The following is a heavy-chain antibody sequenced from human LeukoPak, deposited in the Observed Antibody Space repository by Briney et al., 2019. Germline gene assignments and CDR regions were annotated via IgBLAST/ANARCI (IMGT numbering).Heavy chain of an antibody. D-gene: IGHD6-13*01. V-gene: IGHV4-31*03. CDR2: IYYSGST. CDR1: GGSISSGGYY. Sequence: PSETLSLTCTVSGGSISSGGYYWSWIRQHPGKGLEWIGYIYYSGSTYYNPSLKSRVTISVDTSKNQFSLKLSSVTAADTAVYYCARDSPPWIAAAGTDYCYGMDVWGKGTTVTVSS. CDR3: ARDSPPWIAAAGTDYCYGMDV. J-gene: IGHJ6*04.